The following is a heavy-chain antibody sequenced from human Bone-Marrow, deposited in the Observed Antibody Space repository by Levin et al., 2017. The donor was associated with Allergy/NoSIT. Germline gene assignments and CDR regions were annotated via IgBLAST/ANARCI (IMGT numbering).Heavy chain of an antibody. V-gene: IGHV3-23*01. D-gene: IGHD3-16*01. CDR1: GFTFSSYA. Sequence: GESLKISCAASGFTFSSYAMSWVRQAPGKGLEWVSAISGSGGSTYYADSVKGRFTISRDNSKNTLYLQMNSLRAEDTAVYYCAKDYRGAGGDDAFDIWGQGTMVTVSS. CDR2: ISGSGGST. CDR3: AKDYRGAGGDDAFDI. J-gene: IGHJ3*02.